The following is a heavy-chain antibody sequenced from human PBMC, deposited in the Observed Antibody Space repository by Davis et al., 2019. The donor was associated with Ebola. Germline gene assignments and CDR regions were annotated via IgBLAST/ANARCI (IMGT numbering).Heavy chain of an antibody. Sequence: GESLKISCAASGFTFNSYWMNWVRQAPGKGLEWVANINQDGSEKYYVDSVKGRFAISTDNAKNSLYLQMNSLRAEDTAIYYCARSGTTGTTYLNYWGQGTLVTVSS. CDR2: INQDGSEK. CDR1: GFTFNSYW. CDR3: ARSGTTGTTYLNY. D-gene: IGHD1-1*01. J-gene: IGHJ4*02. V-gene: IGHV3-7*03.